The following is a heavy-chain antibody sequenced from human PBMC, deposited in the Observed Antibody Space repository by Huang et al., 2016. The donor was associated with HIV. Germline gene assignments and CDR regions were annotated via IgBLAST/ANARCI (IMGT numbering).Heavy chain of an antibody. CDR2: ISGDNVST. CDR1: GYKFHIYE. CDR3: ARTKGEFDF. J-gene: IGHJ4*02. V-gene: IGHV1-18*04. Sequence: QIHLVQSGPEVKQPGASVKVSCKASGYKFHIYEITWGRPPPVQGLEWMGWISGDNVSTRFAQKFQDRLTMTTDVSTSTAYLELRSLRLDDTAVYYCARTKGEFDFWGQGALVTVSS. D-gene: IGHD3-16*01.